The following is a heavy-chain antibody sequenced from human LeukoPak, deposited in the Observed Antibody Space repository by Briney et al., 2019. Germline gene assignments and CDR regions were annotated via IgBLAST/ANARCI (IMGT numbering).Heavy chain of an antibody. CDR3: ARDGGTVNNWFDP. J-gene: IGHJ5*02. CDR1: GGTFSSYA. V-gene: IGHV1-69*05. Sequence: GASVKVSCKASGGTFSSYAISWVRQAPGQGLEWMGGIIPIFGTANYAQKFQGRVTITTDESTSTAYMELSSLRSEDTAVYYCARDGGTVNNWFDPWGQGTLVTVSS. CDR2: IIPIFGTA. D-gene: IGHD3-16*01.